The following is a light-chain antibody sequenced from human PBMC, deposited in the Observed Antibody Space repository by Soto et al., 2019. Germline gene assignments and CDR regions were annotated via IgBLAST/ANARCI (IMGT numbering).Light chain of an antibody. CDR1: QSISSY. Sequence: DIQMTQSPSSLSASVGDRVTITCRASQSISSYLHWYQQKPGKAPKLLIYAASSLQSGVPSRFSGSGSGTDFTLTISSLQPEDFATYYCLQDYNYPWTFGQGTKVEIK. J-gene: IGKJ1*01. CDR3: LQDYNYPWT. V-gene: IGKV1-39*01. CDR2: AAS.